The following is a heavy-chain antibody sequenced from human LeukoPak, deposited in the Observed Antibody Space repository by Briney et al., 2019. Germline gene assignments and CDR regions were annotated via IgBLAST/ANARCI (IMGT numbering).Heavy chain of an antibody. J-gene: IGHJ4*02. CDR2: INHSGST. CDR3: ARYGGLRSDY. CDR1: GGSFSCYY. D-gene: IGHD4-17*01. Sequence: PSETLSLTCAVYGGSFSCYYWSWIRQPPGKGLEWIGEINHSGSTNYNPSLKSRVTISVDTSKNQFSLKLSSVTAADTAVYYCARYGGLRSDYWGQGTLVTVSS. V-gene: IGHV4-34*01.